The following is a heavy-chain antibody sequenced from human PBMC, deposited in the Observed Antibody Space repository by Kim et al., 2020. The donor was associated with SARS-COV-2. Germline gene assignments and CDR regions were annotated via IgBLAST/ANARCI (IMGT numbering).Heavy chain of an antibody. Sequence: GGSLRLSCAASGFTFSSYWMHWVRQAPGKGLVWVSRINSDGSSTSYADSVKGRFTISRDNAKNTLYLQMNSLRAEDTAVYYCARPPSGRGALDYWGQGTLVTVSS. D-gene: IGHD1-26*01. CDR1: GFTFSSYW. CDR3: ARPPSGRGALDY. CDR2: INSDGSST. V-gene: IGHV3-74*01. J-gene: IGHJ4*02.